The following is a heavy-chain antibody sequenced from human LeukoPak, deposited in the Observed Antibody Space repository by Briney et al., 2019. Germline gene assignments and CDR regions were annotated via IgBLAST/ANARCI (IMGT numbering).Heavy chain of an antibody. Sequence: GGSLRLSCAASGFTFSSYWMSWVRQAPGKGLVWVSRINNDGSTTRYADSVKGRFTISRDNAKNTLYLQMNSLRAEDTAVYYCARVSGPGMNEYFHLWGQGTLVTVSS. D-gene: IGHD3-10*01. CDR2: INNDGSTT. V-gene: IGHV3-74*01. CDR3: ARVSGPGMNEYFHL. J-gene: IGHJ1*01. CDR1: GFTFSSYW.